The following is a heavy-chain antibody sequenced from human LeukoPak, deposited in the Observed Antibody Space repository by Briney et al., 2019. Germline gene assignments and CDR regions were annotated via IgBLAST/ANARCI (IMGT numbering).Heavy chain of an antibody. CDR3: ARGEYRNSATLDY. CDR2: IWYDGRNK. CDR1: GFTFSTYG. Sequence: GGSLRLSCAASGFTFSTYGMHWVRQAPGKGLERVAVIWYDGRNKYYADSVKGRFTISRDNSKNTLYLQMNSLRAEDTAVYYCARGEYRNSATLDYWGQGTLVTVSS. J-gene: IGHJ4*02. D-gene: IGHD6-6*01. V-gene: IGHV3-33*01.